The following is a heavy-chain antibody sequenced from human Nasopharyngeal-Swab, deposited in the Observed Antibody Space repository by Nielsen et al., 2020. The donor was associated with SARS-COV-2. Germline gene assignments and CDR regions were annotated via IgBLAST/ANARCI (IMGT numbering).Heavy chain of an antibody. V-gene: IGHV1-69*01. D-gene: IGHD1-26*01. CDR3: ARERWELRYYGMDV. CDR1: GGTFSSYA. Sequence: GGSLRLSCKASGGTFSSYAISWVRQAPGQGLEWMGGIIPIFGTANYAQKFQGRVTITADESTSTAYMELSSLRSEDTAVYYCARERWELRYYGMDVWGQGTTVTVSS. J-gene: IGHJ6*02. CDR2: IIPIFGTA.